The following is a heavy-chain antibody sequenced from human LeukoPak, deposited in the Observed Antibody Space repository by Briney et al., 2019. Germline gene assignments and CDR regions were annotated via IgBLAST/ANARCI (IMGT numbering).Heavy chain of an antibody. V-gene: IGHV3-23*01. D-gene: IGHD5-24*01. J-gene: IGHJ4*02. CDR2: ISGSGGST. CDR1: GFTFSSYA. CDR3: AKDREGYGDYYDY. Sequence: GGSLRLSCAASGFTFSSYAMSWVRQAPGKGLEWVSAISGSGGSTYYADPVKGRFTISRDNSKNTLYLQMNSLRAEDTAVYYCAKDREGYGDYYDYWGQGTLVTVSS.